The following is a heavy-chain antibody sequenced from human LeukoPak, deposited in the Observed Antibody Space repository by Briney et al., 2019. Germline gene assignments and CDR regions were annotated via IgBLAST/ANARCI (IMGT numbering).Heavy chain of an antibody. J-gene: IGHJ3*02. D-gene: IGHD3-9*01. CDR3: TRRVFEWGFFDI. Sequence: PGGSLRLSCAASGFTFSTYVMNWVRQAPGKGLEWVSTISDSDGRTFYADSVKGRFTVSRDNSNNLLYLQMSSLRADDTAVYYCTRRVFEWGFFDIWGQGTMVTVSS. CDR2: ISDSDGRT. CDR1: GFTFSTYV. V-gene: IGHV3-23*01.